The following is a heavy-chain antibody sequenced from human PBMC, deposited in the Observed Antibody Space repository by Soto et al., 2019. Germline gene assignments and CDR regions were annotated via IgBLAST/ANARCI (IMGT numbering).Heavy chain of an antibody. V-gene: IGHV4-30-2*01. CDR2: IYHSGST. CDR1: GGSISSCGYS. CDR3: ARGSPADFDY. Sequence: PSETLSLTCAVSGGSISSCGYSWSWIRQPPGKGLEWIGYIYHSGSTYYNPSLKSRVTISVDRSKNQFSLKLSSVTAADTAVYYCARGSPADFDYWGQGTLVTVSS. J-gene: IGHJ4*02.